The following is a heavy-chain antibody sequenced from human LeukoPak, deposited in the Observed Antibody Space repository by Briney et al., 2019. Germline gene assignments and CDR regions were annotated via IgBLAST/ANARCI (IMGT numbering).Heavy chain of an antibody. CDR1: GGSISTYS. CDR3: ARGAVSDYYYYMNV. CDR2: IYSSGTT. Sequence: PSETLSLTCTISGGSISTYSWAWIRQTAGQGLEWFGRIYSSGTTNYNPSLKSRVSMSLDTSKNQFSLKVNSVTAADTAVYYCARGAVSDYYYYMNVWGKGTTVTVSS. V-gene: IGHV4-4*07. J-gene: IGHJ6*03. D-gene: IGHD3-16*01.